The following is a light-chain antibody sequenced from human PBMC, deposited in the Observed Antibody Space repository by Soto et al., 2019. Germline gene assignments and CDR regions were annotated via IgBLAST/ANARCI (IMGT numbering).Light chain of an antibody. J-gene: IGLJ1*01. CDR3: SSYAGSNIDV. CDR1: SSDVGAYNY. CDR2: EVS. V-gene: IGLV2-8*01. Sequence: QSALTQPPSASGSPGQSVTISCTGTSSDVGAYNYVSWFQQHPGKAPKLMIYEVSKRPSGVPDRFSGSKSGYTASLTVSGLQAEDEADYYCSSYAGSNIDVFGTGTKLTVL.